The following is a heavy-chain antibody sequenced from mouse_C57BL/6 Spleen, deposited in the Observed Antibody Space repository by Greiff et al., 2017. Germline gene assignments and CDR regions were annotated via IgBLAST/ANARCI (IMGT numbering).Heavy chain of an antibody. D-gene: IGHD1-1*01. Sequence: QVQLQQSGAELMKPGASVKLSCKATGYTFTGYWIEWVKQRPGHGLEWIGEILPGSGSTNYNEKFKGKATFTADTSSNTAYMQLSSLTTEDSAIYYCARGGITTVVAPYYAMDYWGQGTSVTVSS. V-gene: IGHV1-9*01. CDR3: ARGGITTVVAPYYAMDY. J-gene: IGHJ4*01. CDR2: ILPGSGST. CDR1: GYTFTGYW.